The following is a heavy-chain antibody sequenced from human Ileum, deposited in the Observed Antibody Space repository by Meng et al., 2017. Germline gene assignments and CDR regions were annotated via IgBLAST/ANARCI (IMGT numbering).Heavy chain of an antibody. J-gene: IGHJ4*02. V-gene: IGHV4-4*02. CDR2: ISQESGRT. Sequence: VQLPESGPGLLTPAGPLSLTCAVSGDSISSRDWWSWVRQPPGKGLEWIGEISQESGRTNYNPSLKSRVTISLDKSKNQFSLNLNSVTAADTAVYYCVRNEGYSLGDWGQGTLVTVSS. D-gene: IGHD2-21*01. CDR1: GDSISSRDW. CDR3: VRNEGYSLGD.